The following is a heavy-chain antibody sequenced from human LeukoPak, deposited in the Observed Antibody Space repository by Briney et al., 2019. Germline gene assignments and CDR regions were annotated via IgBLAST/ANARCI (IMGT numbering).Heavy chain of an antibody. D-gene: IGHD3-22*01. Sequence: GASVKVSCKASGGTFSSYAISWVRQAPGQGLEWMGRIIPILGIANYAQKFQGRVTITADKSTSTAYMELSSLRSEDTAVYYCARVDYYDSSGYYYWGQGTLVTVSS. CDR1: GGTFSSYA. V-gene: IGHV1-69*04. CDR2: IIPILGIA. CDR3: ARVDYYDSSGYYY. J-gene: IGHJ4*02.